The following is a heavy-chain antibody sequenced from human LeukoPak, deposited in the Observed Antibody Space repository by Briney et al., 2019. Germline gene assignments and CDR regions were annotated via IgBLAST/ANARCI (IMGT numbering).Heavy chain of an antibody. V-gene: IGHV3-21*01. CDR1: GFTFSSYS. CDR2: ISSSSSYI. Sequence: PGGSLRLTCAASGFTFSSYSMNWVRQAPGKGLEWVSSISSSSSYIYYADSVKGRFTISRDNAKNSLYLQMNSLRAEDTAAYYCARDQGRYLDYWGQGTLVTVSS. J-gene: IGHJ4*02. CDR3: ARDQGRYLDY.